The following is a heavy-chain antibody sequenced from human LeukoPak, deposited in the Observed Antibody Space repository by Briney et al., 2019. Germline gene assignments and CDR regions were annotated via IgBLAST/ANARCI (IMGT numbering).Heavy chain of an antibody. J-gene: IGHJ3*02. D-gene: IGHD2-21*02. V-gene: IGHV1-45*02. CDR1: GYTFTYRY. CDR3: ARYGGDNEAFDI. Sequence: GSSVKVSCKASGYTFTYRYLHWVRQAPGQALEWMGWITPFNGNTNYAQKFQDRVTITRDRSMSTAYMELSSLRSEDTAMYYCARYGGDNEAFDIWGQGTTVTVSS. CDR2: ITPFNGNT.